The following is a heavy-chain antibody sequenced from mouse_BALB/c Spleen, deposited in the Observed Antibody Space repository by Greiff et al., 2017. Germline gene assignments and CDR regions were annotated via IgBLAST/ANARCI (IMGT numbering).Heavy chain of an antibody. CDR3: ARDGYSGWFDY. D-gene: IGHD2-3*01. V-gene: IGHV5-6-5*01. Sequence: DVMLVESGGGLVKPGGSLKLSCAASGFTFSSYAMSWVRQTPEKRLEWVASISSGGSTYYPDSVKGRFTISRDNARNILYLQMSSLRSEDTAMYYCARDGYSGWFDYWGQGTTLTVSS. CDR1: GFTFSSYA. J-gene: IGHJ2*01. CDR2: ISSGGST.